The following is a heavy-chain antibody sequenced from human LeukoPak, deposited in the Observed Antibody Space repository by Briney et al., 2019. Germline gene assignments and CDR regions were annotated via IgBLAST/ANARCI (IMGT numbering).Heavy chain of an antibody. D-gene: IGHD6-13*01. J-gene: IGHJ4*02. Sequence: SETLSLTCTVSGGSISSSSYYWGWIRQPPGKGLEWIGSIYYSGSTYYNPSLKSRVTISVDTSKNQFSLKLSSVTAADTAVYYCARGGPIAAAGDFDYWGQGTLVTVSS. CDR3: ARGGPIAAAGDFDY. CDR2: IYYSGST. V-gene: IGHV4-39*07. CDR1: GGSISSSSYY.